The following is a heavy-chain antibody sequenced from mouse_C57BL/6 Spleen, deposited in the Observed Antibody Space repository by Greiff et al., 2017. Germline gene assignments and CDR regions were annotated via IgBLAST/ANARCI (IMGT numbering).Heavy chain of an antibody. CDR3: ARWPLTTVVATPFDY. J-gene: IGHJ2*01. V-gene: IGHV1-53*01. D-gene: IGHD1-1*01. Sequence: QVQLQQPGTELVKPGASVKLSCKASGYTFTSYWMHWVKQRPGQGLEWIGNINPSNGGTNYNEKFKSKATLTVDKSSSTAYMQLSSLTAEDSAVYYCARWPLTTVVATPFDYWGQGTTLTVSS. CDR1: GYTFTSYW. CDR2: INPSNGGT.